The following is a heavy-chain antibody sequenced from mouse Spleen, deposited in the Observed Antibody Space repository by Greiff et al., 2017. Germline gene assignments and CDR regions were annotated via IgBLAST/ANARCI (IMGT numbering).Heavy chain of an antibody. Sequence: EVHLVESGGGLVKLGGSLKLSCAASGFTVSSYYMSWVRQTPEKRLEWVATISSGGGSTYYPDSVKGRFTISRDNAKNTLYLQMSSLNSEDTAVYYCARNYGSSYGWFAYWGQGTLVTVSA. V-gene: IGHV5-12-1*01. J-gene: IGHJ3*01. CDR2: ISSGGGST. D-gene: IGHD1-1*01. CDR3: ARNYGSSYGWFAY. CDR1: GFTVSSYY.